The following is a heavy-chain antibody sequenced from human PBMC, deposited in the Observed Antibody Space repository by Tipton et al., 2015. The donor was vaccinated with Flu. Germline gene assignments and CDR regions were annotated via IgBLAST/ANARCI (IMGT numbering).Heavy chain of an antibody. CDR3: VTATHPCISPHCLSRSRFDF. Sequence: QLVQSGAELKKPGSSVRVSCKASGGTADKYAINWVRLAPGQGLEWMGGTTPIFGTVNYAQQFRGRVTVTAHEGSSTAYMELRDLRSEDSAMYYCVTATHPCISPHCLSRSRFDFWGLGTLVTVSS. CDR1: GGTADKYA. CDR2: TTPIFGTV. D-gene: IGHD3-3*02. J-gene: IGHJ4*02. V-gene: IGHV1-69*01.